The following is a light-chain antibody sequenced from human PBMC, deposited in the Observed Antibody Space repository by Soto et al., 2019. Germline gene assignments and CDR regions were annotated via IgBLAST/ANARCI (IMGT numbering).Light chain of an antibody. CDR3: QKYDSAPWT. Sequence: DIRMTQSPSSLSASVRDRVTITCRASQGISNYLAWYQQKPGKVPKLLIYAASTLQSGVPSRFSGSGSGTDFTLTISSLQPEDVATYYCQKYDSAPWTFGQGPKVEIK. J-gene: IGKJ1*01. CDR1: QGISNY. V-gene: IGKV1-27*01. CDR2: AAS.